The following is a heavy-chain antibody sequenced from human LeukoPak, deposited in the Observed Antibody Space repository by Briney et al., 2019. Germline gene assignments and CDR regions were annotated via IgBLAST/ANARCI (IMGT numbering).Heavy chain of an antibody. V-gene: IGHV3-43D*04. CDR1: GFTFDDYA. CDR2: ISWDGGST. CDR3: AKGRVYYYYYGMDV. J-gene: IGHJ6*04. Sequence: GGSLRLSCAASGFTFDDYAMHWVRQAPGKGLEWVSLISWDGGSTYYADSVKGRFTISRDNSKNSLYLQMNSLRAEDTALYYCAKGRVYYYYYGMDVWGKGTTVTVSS.